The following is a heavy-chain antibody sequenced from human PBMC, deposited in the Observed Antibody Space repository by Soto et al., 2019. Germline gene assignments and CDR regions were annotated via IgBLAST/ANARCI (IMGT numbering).Heavy chain of an antibody. Sequence: GGFRRHYCAAWGTTLFRYAMNWVRQAPGRGLEWVSIIGTSGGTTYYADSVQGRFTISRDNSKKTLNLQMNSLRAEDTAVYYCALDWGAFSSAWAHASWGQGTLVNVSS. V-gene: IGHV3-23*01. J-gene: IGHJ5*02. D-gene: IGHD3-16*01. CDR3: ALDWGAFSSAWAHAS. CDR2: IGTSGGTT. CDR1: GTTLFRYA.